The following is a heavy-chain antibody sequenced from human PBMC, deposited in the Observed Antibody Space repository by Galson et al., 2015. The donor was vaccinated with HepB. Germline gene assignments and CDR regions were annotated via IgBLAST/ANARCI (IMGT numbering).Heavy chain of an antibody. V-gene: IGHV1-46*01. Sequence: SVKVSCKASGYTFSNYYMHWVRQAPGQGLEWIGVINPSGGSTTYAQKFQGRITVTRDASTSTVYMELSSLRSDDTAVYYCARVGLGVWFDPWGQGTLVTVSS. CDR1: GYTFSNYY. D-gene: IGHD3-10*01. CDR3: ARVGLGVWFDP. J-gene: IGHJ5*02. CDR2: INPSGGST.